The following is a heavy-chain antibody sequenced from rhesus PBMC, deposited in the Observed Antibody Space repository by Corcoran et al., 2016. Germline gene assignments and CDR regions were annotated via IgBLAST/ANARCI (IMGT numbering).Heavy chain of an antibody. CDR3: ARVGYSSGPLFDY. CDR2: IDSGGST. V-gene: IGHV4-160*01. D-gene: IGHD6-31*01. J-gene: IGHJ4*01. Sequence: QLQLQESGPGLVKPSETLSLTCAVSGGSIRGYWWSWNRKRPGKGLEWVGRIDSGGSTDYNPSLKSRVTISRDTSKNQFSLKLSSVTAADTAVYYCARVGYSSGPLFDYWGQGVLVTVSS. CDR1: GGSIRGYW.